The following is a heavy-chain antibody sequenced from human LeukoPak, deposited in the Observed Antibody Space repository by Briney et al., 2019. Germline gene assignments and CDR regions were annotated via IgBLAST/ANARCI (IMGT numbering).Heavy chain of an antibody. V-gene: IGHV4-39*01. Sequence: PSETLSLTCTVSGGSISSSSYYWGWIRQPPGKGLEWIGSIYYSGSTYYNPSLKSRVTISVDTSKNQFPLKLSSVTAADTAVYYCARRVGATRSPNFDYWGQGTLVTVSS. J-gene: IGHJ4*02. CDR3: ARRVGATRSPNFDY. D-gene: IGHD1-26*01. CDR2: IYYSGST. CDR1: GGSISSSSYY.